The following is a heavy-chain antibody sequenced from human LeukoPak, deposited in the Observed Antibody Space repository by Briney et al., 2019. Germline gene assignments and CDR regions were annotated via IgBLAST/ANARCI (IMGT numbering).Heavy chain of an antibody. CDR2: ISGSGGSA. J-gene: IGHJ5*02. D-gene: IGHD1-26*01. V-gene: IGHV3-23*01. CDR3: AKGSGSYENNWFDP. Sequence: GGSLRLSCAASGFTFSSYAMSWVRQAPGKGLEWVSAISGSGGSAYYADSVKGRFTISRDNSKNTLYLQMNTLRAEDTAVYYCAKGSGSYENNWFDPWGQGTLVTVSS. CDR1: GFTFSSYA.